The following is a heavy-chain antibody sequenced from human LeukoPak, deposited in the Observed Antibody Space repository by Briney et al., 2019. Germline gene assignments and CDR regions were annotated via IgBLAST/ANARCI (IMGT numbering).Heavy chain of an antibody. V-gene: IGHV3-23*01. J-gene: IGHJ4*02. Sequence: GGSLRLSCAASGFTFSSYAMSWVRQAPGKGLEWVSGISGSGGSTHYADSVKDRFTISRDNSKNTLYLQMNSLRAEDTAVYYCAREGSGVAGHFDYWGQGTLVTVSS. D-gene: IGHD6-19*01. CDR1: GFTFSSYA. CDR3: AREGSGVAGHFDY. CDR2: ISGSGGST.